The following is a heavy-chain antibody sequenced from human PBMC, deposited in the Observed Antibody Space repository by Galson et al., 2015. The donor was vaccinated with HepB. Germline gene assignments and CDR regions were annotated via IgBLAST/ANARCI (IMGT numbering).Heavy chain of an antibody. CDR1: GGSFSGYY. CDR3: ARSRRLPRAGYYYGMDV. CDR2: INHSGST. J-gene: IGHJ6*02. D-gene: IGHD5-12*01. Sequence: ETLSLTCAVYGGSFSGYYWSWIRQPPGKGLEWIGEINHSGSTNYNPSLKSRVTISVDTSKNQFSLKLSSVTAADTAVYYCARSRRLPRAGYYYGMDVWGQGTTVTVSS. V-gene: IGHV4-34*01.